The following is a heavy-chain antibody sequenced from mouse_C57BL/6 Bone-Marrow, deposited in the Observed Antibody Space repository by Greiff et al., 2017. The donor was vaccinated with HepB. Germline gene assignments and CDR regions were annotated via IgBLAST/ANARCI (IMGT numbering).Heavy chain of an antibody. J-gene: IGHJ4*01. V-gene: IGHV2-2*01. CDR1: GFSFTSYG. D-gene: IGHD2-2*01. CDR2: IWSGGST. CDR3: ARDYGYSYYYAMDY. Sequence: QVQLKESGPGLVQPSQSLSITCTVSGFSFTSYGVHWVRQSPGKGLEWLGVIWSGGSTDYNAAFISRLSISKDNSKSQVFFKMNSLQADDTAIYYCARDYGYSYYYAMDYWGQGTSVTVSS.